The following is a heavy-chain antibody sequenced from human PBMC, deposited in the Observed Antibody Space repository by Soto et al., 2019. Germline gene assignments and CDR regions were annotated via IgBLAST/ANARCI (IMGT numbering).Heavy chain of an antibody. D-gene: IGHD5-18*01. CDR3: TTDPRPAMARGEGYFDY. CDR2: IKGETDGGTT. V-gene: IGHV3-15*01. J-gene: IGHJ4*02. CDR1: GFTFNNVW. Sequence: EVQLVESGGGLVTPGGSLRLSCVASGFTFNNVWMTLVRQAPWKGLEWVRHIKGETDGGTTDYAAPVKGRFTISRDDSKNTLFLQMSRLKTEDTGVYYWTTDPRPAMARGEGYFDYCGQGTLVTGSS.